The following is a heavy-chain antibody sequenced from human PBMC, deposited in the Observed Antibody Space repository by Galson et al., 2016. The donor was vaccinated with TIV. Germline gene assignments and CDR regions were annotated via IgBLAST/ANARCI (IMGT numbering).Heavy chain of an antibody. Sequence: SVKVSCKASGGAFISHGISWVRQAPGQGLEWMGGIIPIFGLANYAQKFQGRVTITADDSTRTAYMELRSLRLDDTAVYYWARGGSTGTRPFDYWGQGTLVTVSS. V-gene: IGHV1-69*13. CDR2: IIPIFGLA. D-gene: IGHD3-10*01. CDR3: ARGGSTGTRPFDY. J-gene: IGHJ4*02. CDR1: GGAFISHG.